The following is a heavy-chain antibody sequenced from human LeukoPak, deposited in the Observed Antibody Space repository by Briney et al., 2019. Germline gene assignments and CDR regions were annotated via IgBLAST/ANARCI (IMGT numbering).Heavy chain of an antibody. CDR3: ARQSYDSLTCPTNDFDY. V-gene: IGHV3-21*04. CDR1: GFTFSSCS. J-gene: IGHJ4*02. CDR2: ISSSSSYI. Sequence: GGSLRLSCAASGFTFSSCSMNWVRQAPGKGLEWVSSISSSSSYIYYADSVKGRFTISRDNAKNSLYLQMNSLRAEDTAGYDCARQSYDSLTCPTNDFDYWGQGTLVSVSS. D-gene: IGHD3-9*01.